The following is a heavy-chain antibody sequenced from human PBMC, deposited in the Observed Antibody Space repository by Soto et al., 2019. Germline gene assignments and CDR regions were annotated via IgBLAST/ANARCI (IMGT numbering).Heavy chain of an antibody. CDR2: INGDGSNT. J-gene: IGHJ6*02. V-gene: IGHV3-74*01. D-gene: IGHD3-16*02. CDR1: GFTFTNYW. CDR3: ARGIQYRYGMDV. Sequence: GGSLRLSCAASGFTFTNYWMHWVRQAPGKGLVWVSRINGDGSNTFYADSVKGRLTISRDNAENTVYLQMNSLRAEDTAVYYCARGIQYRYGMDVWGQGTTVTVS.